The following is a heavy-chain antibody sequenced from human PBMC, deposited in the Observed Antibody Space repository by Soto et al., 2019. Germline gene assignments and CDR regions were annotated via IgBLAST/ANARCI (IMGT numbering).Heavy chain of an antibody. Sequence: PGGSVRLCGAASGFGLEDYGMNWVRQAPGKGLEWVSGINWNGGSTGYADSVKGRFTISRDNAKNFLYLQMNSLRAEDTALYYCARVFGYGSGSPLDYWGQGT. V-gene: IGHV3-20*04. CDR3: ARVFGYGSGSPLDY. J-gene: IGHJ4*02. CDR1: GFGLEDYG. D-gene: IGHD3-10*01. CDR2: INWNGGST.